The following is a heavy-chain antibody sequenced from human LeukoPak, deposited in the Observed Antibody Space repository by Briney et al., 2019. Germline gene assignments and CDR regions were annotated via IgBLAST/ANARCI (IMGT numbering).Heavy chain of an antibody. D-gene: IGHD6-19*01. J-gene: IGHJ4*02. Sequence: SQTLSLTCSVSGDSLATSDHYWSWIRLSPGKAPEWIGYISSSGITYFTSSLKSRVSMSVDTSKNQISLRLTSVTVADTAVYYCARVSSGFYLGSFDYWGQGTLVTVSS. V-gene: IGHV4-30-4*01. CDR2: ISSSGIT. CDR3: ARVSSGFYLGSFDY. CDR1: GDSLATSDHY.